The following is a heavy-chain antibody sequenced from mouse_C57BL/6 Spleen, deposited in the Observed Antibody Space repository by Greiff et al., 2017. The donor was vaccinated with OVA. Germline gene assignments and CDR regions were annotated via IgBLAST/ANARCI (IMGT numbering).Heavy chain of an antibody. CDR2: ISSGGSYT. J-gene: IGHJ2*01. CDR1: GFTFSSYG. CDR3: ARHEYFDY. Sequence: EVHLVESGGDLVKPGGSLKLSCAASGFTFSSYGMSWVRQTPDKRLEWVATISSGGSYTYYPDSVKGRFTISRDNAKNTLYLQMSSLKSEDTAIYYCARHEYFDYWGQGTTLTVSS. V-gene: IGHV5-6*01.